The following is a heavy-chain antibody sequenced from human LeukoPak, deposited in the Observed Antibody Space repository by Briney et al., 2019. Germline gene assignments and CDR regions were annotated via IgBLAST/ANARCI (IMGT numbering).Heavy chain of an antibody. CDR1: GFTFGKYW. Sequence: GGSLRLSCVASGFTFGKYWMSWVRQAPGKGLEWVANIKLDGSEKNYVDSVKGRFTISRDNTKNSLYLQMNSLRAEDTAVYYCARQQLGSEDAFDIWGQGTMVTVSS. D-gene: IGHD1-1*01. CDR3: ARQQLGSEDAFDI. CDR2: IKLDGSEK. J-gene: IGHJ3*02. V-gene: IGHV3-7*03.